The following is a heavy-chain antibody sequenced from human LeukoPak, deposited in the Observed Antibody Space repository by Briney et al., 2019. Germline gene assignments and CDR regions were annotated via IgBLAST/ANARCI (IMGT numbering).Heavy chain of an antibody. Sequence: GGSLRLSCASSGFTLRTYAMHWVRQAPGKGLVWVSRISSDGSSTSYADSVRGRFTISRDNAKNTLYLQVNSLRAEDTAVYFCARESSGGYYNDCWGQGTLVTVSS. D-gene: IGHD3-10*01. CDR2: ISSDGSST. V-gene: IGHV3-74*01. CDR3: ARESSGGYYNDC. CDR1: GFTLRTYA. J-gene: IGHJ4*02.